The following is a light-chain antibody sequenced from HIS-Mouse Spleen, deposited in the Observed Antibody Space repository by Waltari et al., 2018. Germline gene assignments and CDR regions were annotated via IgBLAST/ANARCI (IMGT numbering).Light chain of an antibody. CDR1: RSDVGGYNC. V-gene: IGLV2-8*01. Sequence: QSALTQPASASGSPGQSVTIACTGTRSDVGGYNCASWYQQHPGKPPKLMIYEVSKRPSGVPDRFSGSKSGNTASLTVSGLQAEDEADYYCSSYAGSNNLVFGGGTKLTVL. CDR3: SSYAGSNNLV. CDR2: EVS. J-gene: IGLJ3*02.